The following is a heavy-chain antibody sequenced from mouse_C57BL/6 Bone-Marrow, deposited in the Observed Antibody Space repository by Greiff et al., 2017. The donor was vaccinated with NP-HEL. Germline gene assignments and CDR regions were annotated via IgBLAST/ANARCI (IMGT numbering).Heavy chain of an antibody. V-gene: IGHV5-6*01. CDR1: GFTFSSYG. J-gene: IGHJ2*01. Sequence: EVQGVESGGDLVKPGGSLKLSCAASGFTFSSYGMSWVRQTPDKRLEWVATISSGGSYTYYPDSVKGRFTISRDNAKNTLYLQMSSLKSEDTAMYYCARQKPFDYWGQGTTLTVSS. CDR3: ARQKPFDY. CDR2: ISSGGSYT.